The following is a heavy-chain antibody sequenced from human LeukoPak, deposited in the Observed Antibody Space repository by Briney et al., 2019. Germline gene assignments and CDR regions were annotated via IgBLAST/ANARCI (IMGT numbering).Heavy chain of an antibody. J-gene: IGHJ4*02. CDR1: GFIVSSNY. D-gene: IGHD5-24*01. CDR2: IYSGGST. CDR3: AKMKYASDGFFDY. Sequence: GGSLRLSCAASGFIVSSNYMSWVRQAPGKGLEWVSVIYSGGSTYYTDPVKGRFTISRDNSKNTLYLQMNSLRVEDTAAYYCAKMKYASDGFFDYWGQGTLVTVSS. V-gene: IGHV3-53*01.